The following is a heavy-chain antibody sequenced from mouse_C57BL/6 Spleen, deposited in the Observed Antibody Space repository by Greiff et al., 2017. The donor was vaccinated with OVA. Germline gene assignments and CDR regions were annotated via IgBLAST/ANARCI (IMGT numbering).Heavy chain of an antibody. V-gene: IGHV1-50*01. D-gene: IGHD1-1*01. CDR1: GYTFTSYW. Sequence: QVQLQQPGAELVKPGASVTLSCKASGYTFTSYWMQWVKQRPGQGLEWIGEIDPSDGYTNYNQKFKGKATLTVDTSSSTAYMQLSSLTSEDSAVYYCARFTVVDYFDYWGQGTTLTVSS. J-gene: IGHJ2*01. CDR3: ARFTVVDYFDY. CDR2: IDPSDGYT.